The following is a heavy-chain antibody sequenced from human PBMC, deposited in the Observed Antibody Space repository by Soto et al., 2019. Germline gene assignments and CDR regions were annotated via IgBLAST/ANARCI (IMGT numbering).Heavy chain of an antibody. CDR1: GGSISSGGYS. J-gene: IGHJ6*02. D-gene: IGHD6-6*01. V-gene: IGHV4-30-2*01. Sequence: SETLSLTCAVSGGSISSGGYSWSWIRQPPGKGLEWIGYSYHSGSTYYNPSLKSRVTISVDRSKNQFSLKLSSVTAADTAVYYCAREQLGYYYGIDVWGQGTTVTVSS. CDR3: AREQLGYYYGIDV. CDR2: SYHSGST.